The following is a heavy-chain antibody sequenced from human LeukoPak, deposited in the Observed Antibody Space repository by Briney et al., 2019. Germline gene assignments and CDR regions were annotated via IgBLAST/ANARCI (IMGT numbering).Heavy chain of an antibody. V-gene: IGHV3-43D*03. Sequence: GGSLRLSCAASGFTFDDYAMHWVRQAPGKGLEWVSLISWDGGSTYYADSVKGRFTISRDNSKNSLYLQMNSLRAEDTALYYCAKDGAINYYDSSGYYDYGGQGTLVTVSS. D-gene: IGHD3-22*01. J-gene: IGHJ4*02. CDR3: AKDGAINYYDSSGYYDY. CDR1: GFTFDDYA. CDR2: ISWDGGST.